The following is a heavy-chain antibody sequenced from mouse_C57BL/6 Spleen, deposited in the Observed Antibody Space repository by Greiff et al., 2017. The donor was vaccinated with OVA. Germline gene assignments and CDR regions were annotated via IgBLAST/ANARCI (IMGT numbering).Heavy chain of an antibody. CDR2: INPNNGGT. CDR1: GYTFTDYY. Sequence: EVQLQQSGPKLVKPGASVKISCKASGYTFTDYYMNWVKQSHGKSLEWIGDINPNNGGTSYNQKFKGKATLTVDKSSSTAYMELRSLTSEDSAVYYCARTGITTVVDWYFDVWGTGTTVTVSS. CDR3: ARTGITTVVDWYFDV. J-gene: IGHJ1*03. D-gene: IGHD1-1*01. V-gene: IGHV1-26*01.